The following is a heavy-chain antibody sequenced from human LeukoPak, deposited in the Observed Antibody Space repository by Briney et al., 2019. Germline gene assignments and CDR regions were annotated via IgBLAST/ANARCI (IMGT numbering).Heavy chain of an antibody. V-gene: IGHV3-7*01. J-gene: IGHJ2*01. CDR1: GFTFSSYW. D-gene: IGHD6-19*01. Sequence: GGSLRLSCAASGFTFSSYWMSWVRQAPGKGLEWVANIKQDGSEKYYVDSVKGRFTISRDNAKNSLYLQMNSLRAEDTAVYYCALQGAQWLAYWYFELWGRGTLVTVSS. CDR3: ALQGAQWLAYWYFEL. CDR2: IKQDGSEK.